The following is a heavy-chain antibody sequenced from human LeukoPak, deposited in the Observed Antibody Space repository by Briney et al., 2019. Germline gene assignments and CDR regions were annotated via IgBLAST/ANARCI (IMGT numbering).Heavy chain of an antibody. V-gene: IGHV3-21*01. CDR3: ARADCSSSTCYLRRSWFDP. CDR1: GFTFRSYN. Sequence: PGGSLRLSCAASGFTFRSYNMNWVRQAPGKRPEWVSSISSSSSYIYYADSVKGRFTISRDDAKNSLYLEMNSLRAEDTAVYYCARADCSSSTCYLRRSWFDPWGQGTLVTVSS. J-gene: IGHJ5*02. CDR2: ISSSSSYI. D-gene: IGHD2-2*01.